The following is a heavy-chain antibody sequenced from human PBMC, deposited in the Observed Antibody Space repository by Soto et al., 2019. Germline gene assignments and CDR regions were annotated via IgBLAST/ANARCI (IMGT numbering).Heavy chain of an antibody. J-gene: IGHJ3*02. V-gene: IGHV3-21*01. CDR3: ARIQLGYAAFDI. D-gene: IGHD6-6*01. CDR2: ISSSSSYI. CDR1: GFTFSSYS. Sequence: GGSLRLSCAASGFTFSSYSMNWVRQAPGKGLEWVSSISSSSSYIYYADSVKGRFTISRDNAKNSLYLQMNSLRAEDTAVYYCARIQLGYAAFDICGQGTMVTVSS.